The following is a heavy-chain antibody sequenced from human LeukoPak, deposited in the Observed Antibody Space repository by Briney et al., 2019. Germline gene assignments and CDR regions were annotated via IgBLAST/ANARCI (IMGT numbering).Heavy chain of an antibody. CDR1: GFTVSSDY. D-gene: IGHD2-21*02. V-gene: IGHV3-66*01. CDR3: ARGGSVPATRSFDY. J-gene: IGHJ4*02. CDR2: IYSGGST. Sequence: GGSLRLSCSASGFTVSSDYMSWVRQAPGKGLEWLSVIYSGGSTYCADSVKGRFTISRDNSKNTVYLQMNTLRVEDTAVYYCARGGSVPATRSFDYWGQGTLVTVSS.